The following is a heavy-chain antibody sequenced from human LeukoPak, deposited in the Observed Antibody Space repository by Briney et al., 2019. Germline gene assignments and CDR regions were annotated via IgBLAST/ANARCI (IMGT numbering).Heavy chain of an antibody. CDR2: IYYSGST. CDR3: ARVFLDTAMGSGSWFDP. Sequence: SETLSLTCTVSGGSININNYYWGWVRQPPGKGLEWIGYIYYSGSTNYNPSLKSRVTISVDTSKNQFSLKLSSVTAADTAVYYCARVFLDTAMGSGSWFDPWGQGTLVTVSP. J-gene: IGHJ5*02. V-gene: IGHV4-61*05. D-gene: IGHD5-18*01. CDR1: GGSININNYY.